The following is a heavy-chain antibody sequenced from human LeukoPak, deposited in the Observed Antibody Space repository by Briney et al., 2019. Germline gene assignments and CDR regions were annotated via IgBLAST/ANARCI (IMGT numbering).Heavy chain of an antibody. J-gene: IGHJ4*02. Sequence: GGSLRLSCAASGFTFSSYSMNWVRQAPGKGLEWVSSISSSSSYIYYADSVKGRFTISRDNAKNSLYLQMNSLRAEDTAVYYCARDQRYSYGYDYWGQGTLGTVSS. CDR1: GFTFSSYS. CDR3: ARDQRYSYGYDY. D-gene: IGHD5-18*01. CDR2: ISSSSSYI. V-gene: IGHV3-21*01.